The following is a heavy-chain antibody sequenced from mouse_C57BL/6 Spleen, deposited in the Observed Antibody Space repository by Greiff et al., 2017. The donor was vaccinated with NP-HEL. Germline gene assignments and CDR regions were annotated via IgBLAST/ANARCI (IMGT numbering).Heavy chain of an antibody. D-gene: IGHD3-3*01. CDR2: ISYSGST. CDR1: GYSITSGYD. CDR3: ARGLGFYFDY. V-gene: IGHV3-1*01. J-gene: IGHJ2*01. Sequence: EVQLQQSGPGMVKPSQSLSLTCTVTGYSITSGYDWHWIRHFPGNKLEWMGYISYSGSTNYNPSLKSRISITHDTSKNHFFLKLNSVTTEDTATYYCARGLGFYFDYWGQGTTLTVSS.